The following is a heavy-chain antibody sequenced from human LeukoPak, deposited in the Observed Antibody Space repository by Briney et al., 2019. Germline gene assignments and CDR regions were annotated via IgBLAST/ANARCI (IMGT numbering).Heavy chain of an antibody. CDR2: ISYDGSNK. CDR3: ARDGSGSPAQRYYYYMDV. J-gene: IGHJ6*03. D-gene: IGHD3-10*01. Sequence: GRSLRLSCAASGFTFSSYGMHWVRQAPGKGLEWVAVISYDGSNKYYADSVKGRFTISRDNSKNTLYLQMNSLRAEDTAVYYCARDGSGSPAQRYYYYMDVWGKGTTVTVSS. CDR1: GFTFSSYG. V-gene: IGHV3-30*03.